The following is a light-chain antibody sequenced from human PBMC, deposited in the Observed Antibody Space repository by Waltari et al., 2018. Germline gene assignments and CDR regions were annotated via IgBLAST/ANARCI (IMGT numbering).Light chain of an antibody. CDR2: DVN. J-gene: IGLJ2*01. Sequence: SALTQPRSVSGSPGQSVTISCTGTSSDVGGYDYVSWYQQHPGKAPKLMIYDVNKRPSGVPDRFSGSKSGNTASLTISGLQADDEADYYCCSYAGSQTSVFGGGTKVTVL. CDR3: CSYAGSQTSV. CDR1: SSDVGGYDY. V-gene: IGLV2-11*01.